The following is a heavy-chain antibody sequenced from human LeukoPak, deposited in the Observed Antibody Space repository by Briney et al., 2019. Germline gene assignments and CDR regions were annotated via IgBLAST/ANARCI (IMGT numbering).Heavy chain of an antibody. V-gene: IGHV3-23*01. Sequence: GGSLRLSCAASGFTFNTYAMRWVRQAPGKGLEWVSAISDNGGSAYYADSVKGRFTISRDNSNNMVYLQMNSLRAEDTAIYYCAKDAGATGIDYYYYYMDVWGKGTTVTISS. D-gene: IGHD1-26*01. CDR1: GFTFNTYA. J-gene: IGHJ6*03. CDR2: ISDNGGSA. CDR3: AKDAGATGIDYYYYYMDV.